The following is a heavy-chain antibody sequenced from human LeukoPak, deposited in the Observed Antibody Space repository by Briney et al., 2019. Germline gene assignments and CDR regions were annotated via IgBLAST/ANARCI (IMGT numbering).Heavy chain of an antibody. D-gene: IGHD5-18*01. J-gene: IGHJ4*02. Sequence: GGSLRLSCAASGFTFDDYAMHWVRQAPGKGLEWVSGISWNSGSIGYADSVKGRFTISRDNAKNSLYLQMNSLRAEDTALYYCAKDIGVGGYSFRGFDYWGQGTLVTVSS. CDR3: AKDIGVGGYSFRGFDY. CDR1: GFTFDDYA. V-gene: IGHV3-9*01. CDR2: ISWNSGSI.